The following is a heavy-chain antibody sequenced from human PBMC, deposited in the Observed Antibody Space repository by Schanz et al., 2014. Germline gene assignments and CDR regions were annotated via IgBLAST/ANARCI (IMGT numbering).Heavy chain of an antibody. Sequence: QVQLQESGPGLVKPSETLSLTCTVSGGSISTYYWSWIRQPPGKGLEWIGYIYYTGHTYYNPSLRSRVAISVDPSKNPFSLKMFSVTAADTAVYYCARRLRGFDYWGQGTLVTVSS. J-gene: IGHJ4*02. D-gene: IGHD4-17*01. CDR2: IYYTGHT. CDR1: GGSISTYY. V-gene: IGHV4-59*08. CDR3: ARRLRGFDY.